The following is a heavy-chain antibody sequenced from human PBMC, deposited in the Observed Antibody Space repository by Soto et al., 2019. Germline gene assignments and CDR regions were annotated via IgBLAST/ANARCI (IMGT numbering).Heavy chain of an antibody. CDR2: INSDGSST. Sequence: GSLRLSCAASGFTFSSYWMHWVRQAPGKGLVWVPRINSDGSSTSYADSVKGRLTISRDNAKNTLYLQMNSLRAEDTAVYYCARDQPMSYYYYGMDVWGQGTTVTVSS. CDR1: GFTFSSYW. V-gene: IGHV3-74*01. CDR3: ARDQPMSYYYYGMDV. J-gene: IGHJ6*02.